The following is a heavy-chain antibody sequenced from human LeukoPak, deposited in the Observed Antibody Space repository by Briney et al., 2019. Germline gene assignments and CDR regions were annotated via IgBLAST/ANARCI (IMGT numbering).Heavy chain of an antibody. CDR1: GYSISSGYY. J-gene: IGHJ3*02. Sequence: PSETLSPTCTVSGYSISSGYYWGWIRQPPGKGLGWIGSIYHSGSTYYNPSLKSRVTLSVDTSKNHFSRRLSSVTAADTAVYYCARPQGGTAPYDAFDIWGQGTMVTVSS. CDR2: IYHSGST. D-gene: IGHD2-21*02. CDR3: ARPQGGTAPYDAFDI. V-gene: IGHV4-38-2*02.